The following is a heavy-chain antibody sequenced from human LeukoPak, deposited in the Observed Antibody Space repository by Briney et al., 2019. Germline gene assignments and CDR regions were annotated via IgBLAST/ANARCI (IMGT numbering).Heavy chain of an antibody. Sequence: PSETLSLTCAVYGGSFSGYYWSWIRQPPGKGLEWIGEINHSGSTNYNPSLKSRVTISVDTSKNQFSLKLSSVTAADTAVYYCARRPWFGELFDYWGQGTLVTVSS. V-gene: IGHV4-34*01. CDR3: ARRPWFGELFDY. J-gene: IGHJ4*02. CDR1: GGSFSGYY. CDR2: INHSGST. D-gene: IGHD3-10*01.